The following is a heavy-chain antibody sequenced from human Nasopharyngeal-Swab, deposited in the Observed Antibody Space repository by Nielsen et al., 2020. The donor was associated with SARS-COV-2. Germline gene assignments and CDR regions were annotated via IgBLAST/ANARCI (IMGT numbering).Heavy chain of an antibody. D-gene: IGHD3-3*01. V-gene: IGHV1-3*01. CDR1: GYTFTSYA. CDR3: ARAYPDFWSGSNYYYMDV. Sequence: ASVKVSCKASGYTFTSYAMHWVRPAPVQRLEWMGWINAGNGNTKYSQKFQGRVTITRDTYASTAYMELSRLRSEDTAVYYCARAYPDFWSGSNYYYMDVWGKGTTVTVSS. CDR2: INAGNGNT. J-gene: IGHJ6*03.